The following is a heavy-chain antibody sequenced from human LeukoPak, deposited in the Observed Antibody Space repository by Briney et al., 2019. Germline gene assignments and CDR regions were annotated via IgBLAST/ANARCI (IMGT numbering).Heavy chain of an antibody. V-gene: IGHV3-48*03. CDR2: ITSDGSTI. CDR1: GFTFGIYE. Sequence: GGSLRLSWAASGFTFGIYEMNWVRQAPGKGLQWFSYITSDGSTIHYADSVKGRFTISRDNAKNSLYLQMNSLRAEDTGVYYCARYSSPVGNHFDPWGQGTLVTVSS. D-gene: IGHD1-14*01. J-gene: IGHJ5*02. CDR3: ARYSSPVGNHFDP.